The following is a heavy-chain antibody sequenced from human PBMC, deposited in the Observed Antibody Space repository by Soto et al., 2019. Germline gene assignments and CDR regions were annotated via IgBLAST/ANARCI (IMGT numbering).Heavy chain of an antibody. J-gene: IGHJ5*02. D-gene: IGHD2-2*01. V-gene: IGHV3-23*01. Sequence: PGGSLRLSCAASGFTFSDYAMSWVRQAPGKGLQWVSAISGSGGSTYYADSVKGRFTISRDNSKNTLNLQMNSLRAEDTALYYCAKSAVRLVVPAANFDPWGQGTLVTVSS. CDR3: AKSAVRLVVPAANFDP. CDR1: GFTFSDYA. CDR2: ISGSGGST.